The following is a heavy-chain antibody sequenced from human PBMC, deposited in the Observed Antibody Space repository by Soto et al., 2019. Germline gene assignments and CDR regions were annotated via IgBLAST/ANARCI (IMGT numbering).Heavy chain of an antibody. V-gene: IGHV4-31*03. CDR2: IYYSGST. CDR1: GGSISSGGYY. CDR3: ARVFYYGSGSYIQFDAFDI. D-gene: IGHD3-10*01. Sequence: SETLSLTCTVSGGSISSGGYYWSWIRQHPGKGLEWIGYIYYSGSTYYNPSLKSRVTISVDTSKNQFSLKLSSVTAADTAVYYCARVFYYGSGSYIQFDAFDIWGQGTMVTVSS. J-gene: IGHJ3*02.